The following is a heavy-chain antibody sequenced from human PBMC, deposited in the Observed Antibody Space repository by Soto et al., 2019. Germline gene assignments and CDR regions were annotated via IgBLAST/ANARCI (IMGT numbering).Heavy chain of an antibody. CDR3: ARDRYCSGSSCWPGDAFDI. V-gene: IGHV4-31*03. CDR1: DVSIRSINYY. CDR2: IYYSGST. D-gene: IGHD2-15*01. Sequence: QVQLQESGPGLVKPSQTLSLTCTVSDVSIRSINYYWSWIRQHPGTGLEWIGYIYYSGSTYYNPSLKSRVTISMDTSKNQFSLKLTAVTAADSAVYYCARDRYCSGSSCWPGDAFDIWGQGTMVTVSS. J-gene: IGHJ3*02.